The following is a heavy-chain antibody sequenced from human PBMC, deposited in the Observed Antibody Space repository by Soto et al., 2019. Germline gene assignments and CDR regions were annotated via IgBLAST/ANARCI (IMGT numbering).Heavy chain of an antibody. CDR3: ARDCSTSSCYNAGSYYYYGMDV. Sequence: SETLSLTCTVSGGSISSYYWSWIRQPAGKGLEWIGRIYASGSTNYSLSLKSRVTMSLDTSKNQFFLKLSSLTAADTAVYYCARDCSTSSCYNAGSYYYYGMDVWGQGTTVTVSS. CDR1: GGSISSYY. V-gene: IGHV4-4*07. J-gene: IGHJ6*02. D-gene: IGHD2-2*01. CDR2: IYASGST.